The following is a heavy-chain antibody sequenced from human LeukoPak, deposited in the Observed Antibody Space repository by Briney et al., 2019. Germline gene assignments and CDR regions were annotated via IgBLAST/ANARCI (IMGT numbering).Heavy chain of an antibody. V-gene: IGHV3-23*01. J-gene: IGHJ4*02. CDR2: ITANTRGSIT. Sequence: GGSLRLSCAASGFTFSNNAMNWVRQAPGKGLEWVSGITANTRGSITYYADSVKGRFTISRDSSKDTLYLQMNSLRAEDTAVYFCARGGYFSFDYWGQGTLVTVSS. D-gene: IGHD2/OR15-2a*01. CDR3: ARGGYFSFDY. CDR1: GFTFSNNA.